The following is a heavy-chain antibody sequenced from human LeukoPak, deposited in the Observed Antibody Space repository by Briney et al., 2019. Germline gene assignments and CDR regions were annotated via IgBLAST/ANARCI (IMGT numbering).Heavy chain of an antibody. J-gene: IGHJ3*02. CDR1: GFTFSGSA. Sequence: GGSLKLSWAASGFTFSGSAMHWVRQASGEGLEWDGRIRSKANSYATAYAASVKGRFTISRDDSKNTAYLQMNSLKTEDTAVYYCRYYNSSASHDAFDIWGQGTMVTVSS. CDR3: RYYNSSASHDAFDI. V-gene: IGHV3-73*01. D-gene: IGHD3-22*01. CDR2: IRSKANSYAT.